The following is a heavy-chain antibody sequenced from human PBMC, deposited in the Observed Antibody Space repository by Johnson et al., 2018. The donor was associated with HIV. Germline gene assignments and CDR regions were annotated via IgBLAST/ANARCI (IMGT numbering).Heavy chain of an antibody. Sequence: VQLVESGGGLVQPGRSLRLSCAASGFTFDDYAMHWVRQAPGKGLEWVSGISWNSGSIGYADSVKGRFTISRDNAKNSLYLQMNSLRAEDTALYYCARFENTLSNAFDIWGQGTMVTVSS. V-gene: IGHV3-9*01. CDR1: GFTFDDYA. J-gene: IGHJ3*02. CDR3: ARFENTLSNAFDI. CDR2: ISWNSGSI. D-gene: IGHD3-10*01.